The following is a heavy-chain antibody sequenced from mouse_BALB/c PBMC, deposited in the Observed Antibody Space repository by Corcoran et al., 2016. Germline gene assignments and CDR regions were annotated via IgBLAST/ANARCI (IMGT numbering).Heavy chain of an antibody. J-gene: IGHJ4*01. CDR3: ARPGRGGDY. CDR1: GYTFTNYG. Sequence: QIQLVQSGPELKKPRETVKISCKASGYTFTNYGMNWVKQAPGKGLKWMGWINTYTGEPTYADDFKGRFAFSLETSASTAYLQINNLKNEDMATYVCARPGRGGDYWGQGTSVTVSS. CDR2: INTYTGEP. V-gene: IGHV9-1*02.